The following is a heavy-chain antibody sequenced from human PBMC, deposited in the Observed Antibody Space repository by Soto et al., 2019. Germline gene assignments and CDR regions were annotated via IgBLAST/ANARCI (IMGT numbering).Heavy chain of an antibody. CDR1: GGTFSSYT. D-gene: IGHD3-22*01. CDR3: ARMYYDSSGYYVSYFDY. CDR2: IIPILGIA. J-gene: IGHJ4*02. V-gene: IGHV1-69*02. Sequence: QVQLVQSGAEVKKPGSSMKVSCKASGGTFSSYTISWVRQAPGQGLEWMGRIIPILGIANYAQKFQGRVTITADKSTSTAYMELSSLRSEDTAVYYCARMYYDSSGYYVSYFDYWGQGTLVTVSS.